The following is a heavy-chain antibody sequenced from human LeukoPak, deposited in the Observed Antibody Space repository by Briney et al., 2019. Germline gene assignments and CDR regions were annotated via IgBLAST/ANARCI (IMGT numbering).Heavy chain of an antibody. Sequence: SQTLSLTCTVSGGSISSGDYYWSWIRQPPGKGLEWIGYIYYSGSTYYNPSLKSRVTISVDTSKNQFSLKLSSVTAADTAVYYCARGWRWATRGLDYWGQGTLVTVSS. CDR3: ARGWRWATRGLDY. CDR1: GGSISSGDYY. D-gene: IGHD1-26*01. CDR2: IYYSGST. J-gene: IGHJ4*02. V-gene: IGHV4-30-4*01.